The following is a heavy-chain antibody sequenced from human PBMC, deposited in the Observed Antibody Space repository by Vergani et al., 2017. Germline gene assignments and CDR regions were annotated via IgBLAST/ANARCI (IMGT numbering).Heavy chain of an antibody. D-gene: IGHD1-26*01. Sequence: EVQLVESGGGLVQPGGSLRLSCAASGFTFSSYWMSWVRQAPGKGREWVANIKEGGSDNSYVGSVKGRFTISRDNAKNSLYLQMNSLRAEDTAVYYCARESGSYYDYDYWGQGTLVTVSS. J-gene: IGHJ4*02. CDR2: IKEGGSDN. CDR3: ARESGSYYDYDY. V-gene: IGHV3-7*03. CDR1: GFTFSSYW.